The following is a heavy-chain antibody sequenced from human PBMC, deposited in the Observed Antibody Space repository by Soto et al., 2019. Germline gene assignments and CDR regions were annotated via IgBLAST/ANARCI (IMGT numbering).Heavy chain of an antibody. V-gene: IGHV4-4*07. CDR2: VYSRGGT. Sequence: QVHLQQSGPGLVNPSETLSLTCTVSGGSMSSYYWTWIRQPAGKGLEWIGRVYSRGGTHYNPSLKSRVTISLDTSKNQFSLRLLSVTDADTAVYYCARGQRFSAWFDPWGQGTLVTVS. D-gene: IGHD3-3*01. CDR3: ARGQRFSAWFDP. J-gene: IGHJ5*02. CDR1: GGSMSSYY.